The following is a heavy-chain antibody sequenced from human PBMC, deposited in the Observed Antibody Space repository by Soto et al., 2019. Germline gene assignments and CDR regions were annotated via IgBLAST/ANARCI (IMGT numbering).Heavy chain of an antibody. V-gene: IGHV1-18*01. Sequence: ASVKVSFKASGYTFTSYGISWVRQAPGQGLEWMGWISAYSGNTNYAQKLQGRVTMTTDTSTSTAYMELRSLRSDDTAVYYCARDQDCNYGGPFDYWGQGNLVTFSS. CDR3: ARDQDCNYGGPFDY. D-gene: IGHD1-7*01. CDR1: GYTFTSYG. J-gene: IGHJ4*02. CDR2: ISAYSGNT.